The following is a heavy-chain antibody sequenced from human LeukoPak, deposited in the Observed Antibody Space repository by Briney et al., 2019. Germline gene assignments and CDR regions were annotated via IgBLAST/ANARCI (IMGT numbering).Heavy chain of an antibody. CDR1: GGSISSYY. CDR3: ARVGALGGFDY. D-gene: IGHD1-26*01. V-gene: IGHV4-59*01. CDR2: IHYSGST. Sequence: SETLSLTCTVSGGSISSYYWSWIRQPPGKGLEWIGYIHYSGSTNYNPSLKSRVTISVDTSKNQFSLKLSSVTAADTAVYYCARVGALGGFDYWGQGTLVTVSS. J-gene: IGHJ4*02.